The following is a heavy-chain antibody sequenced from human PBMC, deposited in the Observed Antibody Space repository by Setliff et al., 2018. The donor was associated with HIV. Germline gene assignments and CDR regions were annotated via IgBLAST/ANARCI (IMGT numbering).Heavy chain of an antibody. CDR2: VITILDIT. V-gene: IGHV1-69*10. Sequence: SVKVSCKASGGTSNTYAINWVRQAPGQGLEWMGQVITILDITSYAPKFQDRVTITAVKSTSTSYMELSSLRSDDTAVYYCALGPQLYGAFDSWGQGALVTVSS. D-gene: IGHD2-8*01. CDR3: ALGPQLYGAFDS. CDR1: GGTSNTYA. J-gene: IGHJ4*02.